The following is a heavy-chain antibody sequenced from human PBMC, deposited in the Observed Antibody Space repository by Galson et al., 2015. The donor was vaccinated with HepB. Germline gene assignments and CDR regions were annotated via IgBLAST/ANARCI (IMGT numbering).Heavy chain of an antibody. CDR1: GGSITIGGYF. CDR2: IYHVGST. V-gene: IGHV4-31*03. CDR3: ARWSVAASHFDY. Sequence: TLSLTCTESGGSITIGGYFWSWIRQHPGKGLEWIGHIYHVGSTYYNPSLKSRQTITVDTSNSQFSLNLNSVTAADTAVYYCARWSVAASHFDYWGQGSLVTVSS. J-gene: IGHJ4*02. D-gene: IGHD2-15*01.